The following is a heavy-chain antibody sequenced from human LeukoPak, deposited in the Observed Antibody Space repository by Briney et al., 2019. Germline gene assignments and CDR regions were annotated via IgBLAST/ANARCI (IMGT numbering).Heavy chain of an antibody. CDR1: GFTFSSYA. Sequence: GGSLSLSCAASGFTFSSYAMSWVRPAPGKGREWVSAIIGSGGSTYYADSVKGRFTISRDNSKNTLYLQMNSLRAEDTAVYYCAKRGTYYYDSSGYYVPFDYWGQGTLVTVSS. D-gene: IGHD3-22*01. J-gene: IGHJ4*02. CDR2: IIGSGGST. CDR3: AKRGTYYYDSSGYYVPFDY. V-gene: IGHV3-23*01.